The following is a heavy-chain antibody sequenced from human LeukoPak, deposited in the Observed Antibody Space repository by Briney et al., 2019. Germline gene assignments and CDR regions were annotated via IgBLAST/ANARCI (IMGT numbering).Heavy chain of an antibody. CDR1: GFTFSSYD. V-gene: IGHV3-30*02. CDR2: MQYDGSIK. Sequence: GGSLRLSCAASGFTFSSYDMHWVRQAPGKGLEWVAFMQYDGSIKYYADSVKGRFTISRDNAKNTLYLQMNSLRAEDTAAYYCARDHPGRWSGYLYYYYYYMDVWGKGTTVTVSS. D-gene: IGHD3-3*01. J-gene: IGHJ6*03. CDR3: ARDHPGRWSGYLYYYYYYMDV.